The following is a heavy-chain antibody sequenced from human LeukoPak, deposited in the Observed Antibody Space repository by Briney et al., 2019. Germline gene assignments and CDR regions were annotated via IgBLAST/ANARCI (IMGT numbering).Heavy chain of an antibody. CDR2: MNPNSGNT. V-gene: IGHV1-8*01. Sequence: ASVKVSCKASGYTFTRYDINWVGQATGQGGEWMGWMNPNSGNTGYAQKFQGRVTINRNTEKSKEYMELSSLRSEDTAVYYCAREVLDDRSGQWGQGTLVTVS. CDR1: GYTFTRYD. CDR3: AREVLDDRSGQ. J-gene: IGHJ4*02. D-gene: IGHD3-22*01.